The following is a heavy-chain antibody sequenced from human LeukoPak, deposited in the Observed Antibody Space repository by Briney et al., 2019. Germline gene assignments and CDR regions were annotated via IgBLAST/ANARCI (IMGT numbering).Heavy chain of an antibody. CDR1: GYTFISYY. CDR2: INPSGGST. V-gene: IGHV1-46*01. J-gene: IGHJ4*02. Sequence: APVKVSCKASGYTFISYYIHWVRQAPGQGLEWMGIINPSGGSTTYAQKFQGRVTMTTDTSTSTAYMELRSLRSDDTAVYYCARDPTLTIVATVYQARSGWPPDYWGQGTLVTVSS. CDR3: ARDPTLTIVATVYQARSGWPPDY. D-gene: IGHD5-12*01.